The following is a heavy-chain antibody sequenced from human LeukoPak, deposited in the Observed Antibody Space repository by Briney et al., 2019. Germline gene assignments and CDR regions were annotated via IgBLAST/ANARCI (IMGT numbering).Heavy chain of an antibody. D-gene: IGHD2-15*01. CDR1: GFTFDDYA. CDR3: ARDGILFYYMDV. Sequence: GGSLRLSCAVSGFTFDDYAMHWVRQVPGKGLEWVSGINWNSDSIGYADSVKGRFTTSRDNAKNSLYLQMNSLRAEDTAVYYCARDGILFYYMDVWGKGTTVTVSS. CDR2: INWNSDSI. V-gene: IGHV3-9*01. J-gene: IGHJ6*03.